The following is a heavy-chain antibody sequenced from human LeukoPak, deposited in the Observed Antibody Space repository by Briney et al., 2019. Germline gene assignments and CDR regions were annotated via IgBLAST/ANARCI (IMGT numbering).Heavy chain of an antibody. CDR3: ARYSSSIGWFDP. CDR2: IYYSGST. V-gene: IGHV4-39*01. J-gene: IGHJ5*02. D-gene: IGHD6-13*01. Sequence: PSETLSLTCTVSGGSISDNNYYWDWIRQPPGKGLEWIGNIYYSGSTYYNPSLKSRVTISVDTSKNQFSLKLSSVSAADTAVYYGARYSSSIGWFDPWGQGTLVTVSS. CDR1: GGSISDNNYY.